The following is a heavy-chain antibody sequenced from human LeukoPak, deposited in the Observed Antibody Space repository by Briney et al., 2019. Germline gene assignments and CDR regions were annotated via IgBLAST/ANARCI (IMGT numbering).Heavy chain of an antibody. Sequence: PSETLSLTCTVSGGSISSYYWSWLRQPPGKGLEWIGYIYYSGSTNYNPSLKSRVTISVDTSKNQFSLKLSSVTAADTAVYYCARDRPSYCSSTSCYRSGWFDPWGQGTLVTVSS. CDR3: ARDRPSYCSSTSCYRSGWFDP. CDR1: GGSISSYY. D-gene: IGHD2-2*01. CDR2: IYYSGST. V-gene: IGHV4-59*01. J-gene: IGHJ5*02.